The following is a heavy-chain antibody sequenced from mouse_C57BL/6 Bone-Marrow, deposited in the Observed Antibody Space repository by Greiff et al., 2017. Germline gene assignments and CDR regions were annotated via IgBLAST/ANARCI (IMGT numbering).Heavy chain of an antibody. D-gene: IGHD1-1*01. J-gene: IGHJ2*01. CDR1: GYAFSSSW. V-gene: IGHV1-82*01. Sequence: QVQLKQSGPELVKPGASVKISCKASGYAFSSSWMNWVKQRPGKGLEWIGRIYPGEGDTNYKGKFTGKATLTADKSSSTAYMQLSILTSEDSAVYVCAIWYYGVSSGDYWGRGTTPTVSS. CDR2: IYPGEGDT. CDR3: AIWYYGVSSGDY.